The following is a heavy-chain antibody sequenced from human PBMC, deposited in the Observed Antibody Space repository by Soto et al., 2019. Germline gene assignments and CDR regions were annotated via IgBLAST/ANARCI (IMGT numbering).Heavy chain of an antibody. CDR1: GFTFSSYS. D-gene: IGHD5-18*01. CDR3: ARDRPGVRYSYGFDY. CDR2: ISSSSSTI. Sequence: PGGSLRLSCAASGFTFSSYSMNWVRQAPGKGLEWVSYISSSSSTIYYADSVKGRFTISRDNAKNSLYLQMNSLRDEDTAVYYCARDRPGVRYSYGFDYWGQGTLVTVSS. J-gene: IGHJ4*02. V-gene: IGHV3-48*02.